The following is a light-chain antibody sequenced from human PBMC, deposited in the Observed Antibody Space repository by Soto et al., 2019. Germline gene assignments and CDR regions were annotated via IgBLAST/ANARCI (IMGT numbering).Light chain of an antibody. CDR2: EVS. CDR3: SSYAGSYHWV. V-gene: IGLV2-8*01. Sequence: QSALTQPPSASGSPGQSVTISCTGTSSDVGGYKYVSWYQQHPGKAPKLLIYEVSKRPSGVPDRFSGSKSGNTASLTVSGLQAADEADSHCSSYAGSYHWVFGGGTKLTVL. J-gene: IGLJ3*02. CDR1: SSDVGGYKY.